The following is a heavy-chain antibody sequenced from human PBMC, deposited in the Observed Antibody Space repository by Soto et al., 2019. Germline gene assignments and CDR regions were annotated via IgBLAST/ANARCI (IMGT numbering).Heavy chain of an antibody. Sequence: HPGGSLRLSCAASGFTFSSYGMHWVRQAPGKGLEWVAVISYDGSNKYYADSVKGRFTISRDNSKNTLYLQMNSLRAEDTAVYYCAKDLIPTYSRPNWFVPWGQGTLVTVSS. J-gene: IGHJ5*02. V-gene: IGHV3-30*18. CDR1: GFTFSSYG. D-gene: IGHD6-13*01. CDR2: ISYDGSNK. CDR3: AKDLIPTYSRPNWFVP.